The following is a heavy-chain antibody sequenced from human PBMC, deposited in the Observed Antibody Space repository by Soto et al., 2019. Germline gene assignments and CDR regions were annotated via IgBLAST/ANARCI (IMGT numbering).Heavy chain of an antibody. CDR3: ARDPTTTVTTRYYYYGMDV. CDR1: GGSISSGDYY. CDR2: IYYSGST. V-gene: IGHV4-30-4*01. D-gene: IGHD4-17*01. J-gene: IGHJ6*02. Sequence: SETLSLTCTVSGGSISSGDYYWSWIRQPPGKGLEWIGYIYYSGSTYYNPSLKSRVTISVDTSKNQFSLKLSSVTAADTAVYYCARDPTTTVTTRYYYYGMDVWGQGTTVTVSS.